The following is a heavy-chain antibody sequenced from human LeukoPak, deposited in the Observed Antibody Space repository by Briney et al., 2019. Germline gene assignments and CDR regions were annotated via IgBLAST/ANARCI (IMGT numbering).Heavy chain of an antibody. CDR1: GYSFTIHY. CDR3: ARDTSEGDYAWWFDP. CDR2: INPRGTAT. D-gene: IGHD3-16*01. V-gene: IGHV1-46*01. Sequence: GASVKVSFKASGYSFTIHYMHWVRQAPGQGLEWMGLINPRGTATRYAESFQGRLTLTRDLSTSTDYMELSSLRSDDTAVYFCARDTSEGDYAWWFDPWGQGTLVTVAS. J-gene: IGHJ5*02.